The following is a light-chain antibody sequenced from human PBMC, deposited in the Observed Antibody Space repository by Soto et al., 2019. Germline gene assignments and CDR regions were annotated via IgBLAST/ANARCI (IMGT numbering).Light chain of an antibody. V-gene: IGKV3-20*01. CDR1: QSVNSNY. J-gene: IGKJ3*01. Sequence: EIVLMQSPGTLSLSPGEGATLSCRASQSVNSNYLAWYQQKPGQAPTVLIFDTSRRATSVPDRFSGSWSGTDFTLTISSLEPDDFAVYYCQQYGSSQFTFGPGTKVNIK. CDR3: QQYGSSQFT. CDR2: DTS.